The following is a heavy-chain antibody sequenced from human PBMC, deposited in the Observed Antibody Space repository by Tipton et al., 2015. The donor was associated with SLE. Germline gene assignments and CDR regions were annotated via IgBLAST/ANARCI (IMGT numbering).Heavy chain of an antibody. V-gene: IGHV4-34*01. CDR3: ARLPTGFPNWFDP. J-gene: IGHJ5*02. CDR1: SGSFSGYY. D-gene: IGHD4-17*01. CDR2: IYYSGST. Sequence: TLSLTCAVYSGSFSGYYWNWIRQPPGKGLEWIGSIYYSGSTYYNPSLKSRVTISVDTSKNQFSLKLSSVTAADTAVYYCARLPTGFPNWFDPWGQGTLVTVSS.